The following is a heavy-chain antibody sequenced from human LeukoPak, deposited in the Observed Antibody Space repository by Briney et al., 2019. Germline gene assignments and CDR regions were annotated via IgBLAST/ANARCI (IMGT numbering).Heavy chain of an antibody. J-gene: IGHJ4*02. CDR3: ARDPDYDFWSGPSL. Sequence: PSETLSLTCTVSGGSISSYFWSWIRQPAGKGLEWIGRIYTSGSTNYNPSLKSRVTISFDTSKNQFSLRLSSVTPADTAVYYCARDPDYDFWSGPSLWGQGTLVTVSS. D-gene: IGHD3-3*01. CDR1: GGSISSYF. CDR2: IYTSGST. V-gene: IGHV4-4*07.